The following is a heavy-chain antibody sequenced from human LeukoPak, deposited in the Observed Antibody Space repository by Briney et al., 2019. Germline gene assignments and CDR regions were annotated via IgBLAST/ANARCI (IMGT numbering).Heavy chain of an antibody. CDR1: GFTFSSYS. D-gene: IGHD1-26*01. J-gene: IGHJ4*02. V-gene: IGHV3-21*01. CDR2: ISSSSSYI. Sequence: GGSPRLSCAASGFTFSSYSMNWVRQAPGKGLEWVSSISSSSSYIYYADSVKGRFTISRDNAKNSLYLQMNSLRAEDTAVYYCARVGARGYFDYWGQGTLVTVYS. CDR3: ARVGARGYFDY.